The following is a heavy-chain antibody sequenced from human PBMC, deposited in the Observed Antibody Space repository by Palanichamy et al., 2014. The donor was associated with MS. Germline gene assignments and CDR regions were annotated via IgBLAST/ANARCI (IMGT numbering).Heavy chain of an antibody. CDR3: ATSQYQMQYVAFDM. J-gene: IGHJ3*02. CDR1: GGTFTSXS. V-gene: IGHV1-69*01. Sequence: QVQPVQSGAEVEKPGSSVKVSCKASGGTFTSXSFSWVRQAPGQGLEWMGGIIPLFGTKKYAQKFQGRVTIIADESTSTVYMELSSLRAEDTAVYYCATSQYQMQYVAFDMWGQGTMVTVSS. CDR2: IIPLFGTK. D-gene: IGHD2-2*02.